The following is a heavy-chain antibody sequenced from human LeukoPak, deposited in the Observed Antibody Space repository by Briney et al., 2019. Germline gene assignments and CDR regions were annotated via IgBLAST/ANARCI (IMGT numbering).Heavy chain of an antibody. V-gene: IGHV4-34*01. CDR2: INHSGST. D-gene: IGHD6-19*01. CDR3: ARLPGAGTFSSDY. J-gene: IGHJ4*02. Sequence: PSETLSLTCAVYGGSFGGYYWSWIRQPPGKGLEWIGEINHSGSTNYNPSLKSRVTISVDTSKNQFSLKLSSVTAADTAVYYCARLPGAGTFSSDYWGQGTLVTVSS. CDR1: GGSFGGYY.